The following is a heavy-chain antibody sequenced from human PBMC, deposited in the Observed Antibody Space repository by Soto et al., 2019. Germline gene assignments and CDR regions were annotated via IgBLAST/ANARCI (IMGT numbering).Heavy chain of an antibody. J-gene: IGHJ5*01. CDR2: IYTGDSDI. Sequence: EVQLVQSGAEVKKPGESLKISCKGSGYTFTNYWIGCVRQMPGRGLEWMGIIYTGDSDIQYSPSFQGQVTISADKSITAAYLEWRSMQASDTAMYYGARVLRAERSGRFDCWGQGSLVTVSS. D-gene: IGHD6-19*01. V-gene: IGHV5-51*03. CDR1: GYTFTNYW. CDR3: ARVLRAERSGRFDC.